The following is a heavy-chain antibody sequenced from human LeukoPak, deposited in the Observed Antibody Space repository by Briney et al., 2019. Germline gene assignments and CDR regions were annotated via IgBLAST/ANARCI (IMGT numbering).Heavy chain of an antibody. D-gene: IGHD6-6*01. V-gene: IGHV4-4*02. CDR2: INHSGST. CDR3: ARAGSSSGYFQH. CDR1: GGSISSSNW. J-gene: IGHJ1*01. Sequence: PSGTLSLTCAVSGGSISSSNWWSWVRQPPGKGLEWIGEINHSGSTNYNPSLKSRVTISVDTSKNQFSLKLSSVTAADTAVYYCARAGSSSGYFQHWGQGTLVTVSS.